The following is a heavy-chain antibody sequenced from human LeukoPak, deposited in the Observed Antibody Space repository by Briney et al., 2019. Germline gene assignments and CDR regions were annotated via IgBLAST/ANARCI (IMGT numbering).Heavy chain of an antibody. CDR1: GFTFGTYG. CDR3: ATWIRGYSFDR. Sequence: AGGSLRLSCSASGFTFGTYGMHWVRQAPGKGLGYVSSISSNGGNTYYADSVKGRFTISRDNSKNTLYLQMSSLRAEDTAVYYCATWIRGYSFDRWGQGTLVTVSS. J-gene: IGHJ4*02. CDR2: ISSNGGNT. D-gene: IGHD5-12*01. V-gene: IGHV3-64D*09.